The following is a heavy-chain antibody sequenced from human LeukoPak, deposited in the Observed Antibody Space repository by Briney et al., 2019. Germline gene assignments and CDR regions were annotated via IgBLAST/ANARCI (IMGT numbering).Heavy chain of an antibody. CDR2: ISGSGAST. CDR3: AKDQGGSYRFFDY. D-gene: IGHD1-26*01. CDR1: GFTFSCYG. J-gene: IGHJ4*02. V-gene: IGHV3-23*01. Sequence: GGTLRLFYAASGFTFSCYGLSWVRQAPGKGLEWVSAISGSGASTYYADSVKGRFTISRDNSKNTLYLQMNSLRAEDTAVYYCAKDQGGSYRFFDYWGQGTLVTVSS.